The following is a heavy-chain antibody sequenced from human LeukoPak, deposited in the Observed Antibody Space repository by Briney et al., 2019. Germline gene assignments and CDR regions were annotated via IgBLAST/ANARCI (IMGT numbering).Heavy chain of an antibody. J-gene: IGHJ4*02. CDR2: ISGSGGST. CDR1: GFTFSIYA. D-gene: IGHD3-22*01. Sequence: GGSLRLSFAASGFTFSIYAMSWVRQAPGKGLEWVSAISGSGGSTYYSDSVKGRFTISRDNSKNTLYLQMNSQRAQDTAVYYCARVPRIVVDTTTTYWGQGTLVTVSS. V-gene: IGHV3-23*01. CDR3: ARVPRIVVDTTTTY.